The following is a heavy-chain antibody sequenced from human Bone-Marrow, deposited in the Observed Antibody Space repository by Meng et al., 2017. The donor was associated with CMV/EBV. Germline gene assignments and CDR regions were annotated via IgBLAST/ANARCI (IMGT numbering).Heavy chain of an antibody. D-gene: IGHD4-17*01. Sequence: GESLKISCAASGFTFSSYWMSWVRQAPGKGLEWVANIKQDGSEKYYVDSVKGRFTISRDNAKNSLYLQMNSLRAEDTAVYYCARRLRLRPVDYWGQGTLVTVSS. CDR3: ARRLRLRPVDY. V-gene: IGHV3-7*01. CDR2: IKQDGSEK. CDR1: GFTFSSYW. J-gene: IGHJ4*02.